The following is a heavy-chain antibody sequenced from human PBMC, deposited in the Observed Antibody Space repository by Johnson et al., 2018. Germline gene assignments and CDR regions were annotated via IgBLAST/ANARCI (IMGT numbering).Heavy chain of an antibody. D-gene: IGHD2-21*02. CDR1: GFTFEDYG. Sequence: EVQLVETGGGVVRPGGSLRLSCAASGFTFEDYGMTWVRPAPGKGLEWVSGISWNGVSAGYADSVKGRFTISRDNAKNSLYLEMNGLRVEDTAFYYCARGGHCGRRAFDVWGQGTKVTVSS. CDR2: ISWNGVSA. V-gene: IGHV3-20*04. J-gene: IGHJ3*01. CDR3: ARGGHCGRRAFDV.